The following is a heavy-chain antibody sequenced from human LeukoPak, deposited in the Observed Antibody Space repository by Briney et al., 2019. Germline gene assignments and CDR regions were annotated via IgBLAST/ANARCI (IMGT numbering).Heavy chain of an antibody. Sequence: PGGSLRLSCAASGFTFSSYAMHWVRQAPGKGLEYVSAISSNGGSTYYANSVKGRFTISRDNSKNTLYLQMGSLRAEDMAVYYCARDGGIAAAGTFDYWGQGTLVTASS. V-gene: IGHV3-64*01. CDR2: ISSNGGST. CDR1: GFTFSSYA. D-gene: IGHD6-13*01. CDR3: ARDGGIAAAGTFDY. J-gene: IGHJ4*02.